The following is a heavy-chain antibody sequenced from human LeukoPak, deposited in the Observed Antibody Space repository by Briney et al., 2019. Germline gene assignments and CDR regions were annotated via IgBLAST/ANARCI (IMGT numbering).Heavy chain of an antibody. Sequence: SETLSLTCTVSGGSISSSSYYWGWIRQPPGTGLEWNESIYYSGSTYYNPSLKSRVTISVDTSKNQFSLKLTSVTAADRAVYYCARSEKVATATGWFDPWGQGTLVTGSS. D-gene: IGHD5-12*01. CDR1: GGSISSSSYY. J-gene: IGHJ5*02. CDR3: ARSEKVATATGWFDP. CDR2: IYYSGST. V-gene: IGHV4-39*07.